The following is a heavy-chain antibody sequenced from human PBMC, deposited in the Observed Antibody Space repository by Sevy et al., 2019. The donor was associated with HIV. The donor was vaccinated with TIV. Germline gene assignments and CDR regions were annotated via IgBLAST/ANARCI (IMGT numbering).Heavy chain of an antibody. V-gene: IGHV3-23*01. CDR2: LSGGGSRT. Sequence: GGSLRLSCAASGFPFSNFAMSWVRQAPGKGLEWVSTLSGGGSRTYYADSVTGRFIISRDNSRNTLYLQMNSLRAEDTATYYCAKRRVQSGLSGGGANYGMDVCGRGTTVTVSS. CDR1: GFPFSNFA. J-gene: IGHJ6*02. CDR3: AKRRVQSGLSGGGANYGMDV. D-gene: IGHD2-8*02.